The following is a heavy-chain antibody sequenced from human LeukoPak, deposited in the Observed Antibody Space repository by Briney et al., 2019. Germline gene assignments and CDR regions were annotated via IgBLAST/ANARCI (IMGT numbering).Heavy chain of an antibody. J-gene: IGHJ4*02. CDR3: AKDIRDEMATIPIDY. CDR2: ISWNSGSI. V-gene: IGHV3-9*01. D-gene: IGHD5-24*01. CDR1: GFTFDDYA. Sequence: PGRSLRLSCAASGFTFDDYAMHWVRQAPGKGLEWVSGISWNSGSIGYADSVKGRFTISRDNAKNSLYLQMNSLRAEDTALYYCAKDIRDEMATIPIDYWGQGTLVTVSS.